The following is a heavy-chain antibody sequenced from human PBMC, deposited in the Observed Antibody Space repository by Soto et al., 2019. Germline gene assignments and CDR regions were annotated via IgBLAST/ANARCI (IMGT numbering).Heavy chain of an antibody. D-gene: IGHD3-10*01. CDR1: GFTFSSYS. V-gene: IGHV3-48*01. J-gene: IGHJ6*02. Sequence: GGSLRLSCAASGFTFSSYSMNWVRQAPGKGLEWVSYISSSSSTIYYADSVKGRFTISRDNAKNSLYLQMNSLRAEDTAVYYCARELMVRGVIHYYGMDVWGQGTTVTVSS. CDR3: ARELMVRGVIHYYGMDV. CDR2: ISSSSSTI.